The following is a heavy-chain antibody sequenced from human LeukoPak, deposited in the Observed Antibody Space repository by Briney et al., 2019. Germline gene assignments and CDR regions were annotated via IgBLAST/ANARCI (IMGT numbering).Heavy chain of an antibody. D-gene: IGHD3/OR15-3a*01. CDR3: ATAPRDAWTGVDY. CDR2: IYYSGST. CDR1: GGSISSGGYY. Sequence: PSQTLSLTCTVSGGSISSGGYYWSWIRQHPGKGLEWIGYIYYSGSTYYNPCLKSRVTISVDTSKNQFSLKLSSVTAADTAVYYCATAPRDAWTGVDYWLQGTLVIDSS. J-gene: IGHJ4*02. V-gene: IGHV4-31*03.